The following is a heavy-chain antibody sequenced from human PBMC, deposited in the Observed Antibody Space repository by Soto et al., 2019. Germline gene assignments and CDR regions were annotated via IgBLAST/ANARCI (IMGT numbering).Heavy chain of an antibody. J-gene: IGHJ3*02. D-gene: IGHD6-13*01. V-gene: IGHV3-23*01. CDR3: AKVIAAAGTTRARAFDI. CDR2: ISGSGGST. CDR1: GFTFSNYA. Sequence: GGSLRLSCAASGFTFSNYAMSWVRQAPGKGLEWVSAISGSGGSTYYADSVKGRFTISRDNSKNTLYLQMNSLRAEDTAVYYCAKVIAAAGTTRARAFDIWGQGTMVTVSS.